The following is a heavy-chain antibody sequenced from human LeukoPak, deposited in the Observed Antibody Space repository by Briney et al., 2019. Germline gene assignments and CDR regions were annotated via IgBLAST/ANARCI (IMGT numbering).Heavy chain of an antibody. Sequence: PGGSLRLSCAASGFTFSSYWMSWVRQAPGKGLEWVAFIRYDGSNKYYADSVKGRFTISRDNSKNTLYLQMNSLRAEDTAVYYCVQGGSGVNWFDPWGQGTLVTVSS. CDR2: IRYDGSNK. CDR1: GFTFSSYW. J-gene: IGHJ5*02. CDR3: VQGGSGVNWFDP. D-gene: IGHD3-10*01. V-gene: IGHV3-30*02.